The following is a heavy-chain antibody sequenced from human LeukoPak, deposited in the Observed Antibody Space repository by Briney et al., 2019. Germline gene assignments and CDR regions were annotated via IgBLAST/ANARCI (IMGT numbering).Heavy chain of an antibody. V-gene: IGHV4-39*07. Sequence: SETLSLTCTVSGGSISSSSYYWGWIRQPPGKGLEWIGSIYYSGSTYYNPSLKSRVTISVDTSKNQFSLKVTSVTAADTAVYYCARRRIVVPAVDDAFDIWGQGTMVTVSS. CDR2: IYYSGST. CDR3: ARRRIVVPAVDDAFDI. J-gene: IGHJ3*02. CDR1: GGSISSSSYY. D-gene: IGHD2-2*01.